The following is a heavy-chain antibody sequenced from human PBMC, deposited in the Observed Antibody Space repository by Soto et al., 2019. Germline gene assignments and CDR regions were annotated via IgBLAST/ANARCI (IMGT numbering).Heavy chain of an antibody. V-gene: IGHV3-23*01. J-gene: IGHJ3*02. CDR1: GFTFSSYA. CDR3: AKDQQKNRAFDI. CDR2: ISGSGGST. Sequence: RLSCAASGFTFSSYAMSLVRQAPGKGLEWVSAISGSGGSTYYADSVKGRFTISRDNSKNTLYLQMNSLRAEDTAVYYCAKDQQKNRAFDIWGQGTTVTVSS.